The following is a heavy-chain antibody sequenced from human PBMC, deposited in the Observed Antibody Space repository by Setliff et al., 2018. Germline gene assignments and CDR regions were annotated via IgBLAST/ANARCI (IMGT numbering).Heavy chain of an antibody. J-gene: IGHJ4*02. CDR3: ARILDRDALIPGDIPRLKPPKGYCSGGRCDPFDY. V-gene: IGHV1-18*04. D-gene: IGHD2-15*01. Sequence: ASVKVSCKASGYTFGAHYIHWVRQAPGQGLEWMGWISGYKSNPNYLQKMQGRLTMTTDTSTSTAYMELRSLRSDDTAIYYCARILDRDALIPGDIPRLKPPKGYCSGGRCDPFDYWGEGTLVTVSS. CDR1: GYTFGAHY. CDR2: ISGYKSNP.